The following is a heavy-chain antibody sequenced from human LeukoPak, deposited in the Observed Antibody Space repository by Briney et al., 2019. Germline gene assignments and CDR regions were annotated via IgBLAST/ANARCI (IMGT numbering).Heavy chain of an antibody. J-gene: IGHJ6*02. CDR2: INPSGANT. Sequence: ASVKVSCKTSGYTFINFYMHWVRQAPGQGLEWMGIINPSGANTGYAQKFQGRVTMTRDTSTSTVYMELSSLRSQDTAVYYCAEDFLYGMDVWGQGTTVTVSS. CDR3: AEDFLYGMDV. CDR1: GYTFINFY. V-gene: IGHV1-46*01.